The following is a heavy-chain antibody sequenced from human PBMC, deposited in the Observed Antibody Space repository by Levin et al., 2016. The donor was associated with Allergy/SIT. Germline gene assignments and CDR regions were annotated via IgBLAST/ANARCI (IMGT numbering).Heavy chain of an antibody. CDR2: INPNSGGT. CDR1: GYTFTSYG. Sequence: ASVKVSCKASGYTFTSYGVSWVRQAPGQGLEWMGWINPNSGGTNYAQKFQGRVTMTRDTSISTAYMELSRLRSDDTAVYYCARVDYYDSSGYYDYWGQGTLVTVSS. J-gene: IGHJ4*02. V-gene: IGHV1-2*02. D-gene: IGHD3-22*01. CDR3: ARVDYYDSSGYYDY.